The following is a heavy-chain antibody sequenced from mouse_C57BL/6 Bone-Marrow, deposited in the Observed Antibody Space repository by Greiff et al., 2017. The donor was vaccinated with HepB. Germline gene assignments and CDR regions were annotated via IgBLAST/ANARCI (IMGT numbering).Heavy chain of an antibody. V-gene: IGHV3-6*01. Sequence: ESGPGLVKPSQSLSLTCSVTGYSITSGYYWNWIRQFPGNKLEWMGYISYDGSNNYNPSLKNRISITRDTSKNQFFLKLNSVTTEDTATYYCARGNDGPSFAYWGQGTLVTVSA. D-gene: IGHD2-3*01. CDR1: GYSITSGYY. J-gene: IGHJ3*01. CDR3: ARGNDGPSFAY. CDR2: ISYDGSN.